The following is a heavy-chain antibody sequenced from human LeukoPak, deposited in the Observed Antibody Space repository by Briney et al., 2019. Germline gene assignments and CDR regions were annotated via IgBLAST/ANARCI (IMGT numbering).Heavy chain of an antibody. Sequence: SETLTLTCTASGCTISSYYWSWIRQPPGKGLEWISYIYYSGSTNYNPSLRSRVTISLDTSKNQFSLKLSSVTAADTAVYFCGRIVPDNYGYIDYWGQGTLVTVSS. V-gene: IGHV4-59*01. D-gene: IGHD5-18*01. J-gene: IGHJ4*02. CDR1: GCTISSYY. CDR3: GRIVPDNYGYIDY. CDR2: IYYSGST.